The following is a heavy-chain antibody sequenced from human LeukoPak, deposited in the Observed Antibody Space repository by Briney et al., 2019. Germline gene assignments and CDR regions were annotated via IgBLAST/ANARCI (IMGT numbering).Heavy chain of an antibody. D-gene: IGHD6-13*01. V-gene: IGHV1-18*04. CDR3: ARDIIAAAGMKPVDY. J-gene: IGHJ4*02. CDR1: GYTFTSYY. CDR2: ISPFNGYT. Sequence: ASVKVSCKASGYTFTSYYMHWVRQAPGQGLEWMGWISPFNGYTNYLQKIEGRVTLTTDTFTSTVYMEMRSLRSDDTAVYYCARDIIAAAGMKPVDYWGQGTLVTVSS.